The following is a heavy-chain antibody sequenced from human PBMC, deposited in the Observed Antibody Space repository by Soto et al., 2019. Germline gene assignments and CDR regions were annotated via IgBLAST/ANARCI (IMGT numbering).Heavy chain of an antibody. CDR1: DFILSDAW. V-gene: IGHV3-15*07. J-gene: IGHJ4*02. CDR3: SSYRDSSGRRRYDY. CDR2: IKSKDHGGTT. D-gene: IGHD3-22*01. Sequence: EVQLEESGGGLIKPGESLTLSCAASDFILSDAWMKWVRQAPGKGLEWVGRIKSKDHGGTTDYAAPVKGRFTILRDDSKNTLYLQMNSLQTEDTAMYYCSSYRDSSGRRRYDYWGQVALVTVSS.